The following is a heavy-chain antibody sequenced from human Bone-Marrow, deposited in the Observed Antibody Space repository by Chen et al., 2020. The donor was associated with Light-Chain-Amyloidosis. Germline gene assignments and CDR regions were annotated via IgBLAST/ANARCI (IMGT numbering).Heavy chain of an antibody. V-gene: IGHV2-5*02. Sequence: QITLVESGPTLVKPTETLTLTCTFSEFALTTAGMHVGWIRQPPGKALECLALVYWDDDKQYSPSLKNRLTVTKDTSRNLVVLTMTVLDPMDPATYFCALRTTMIDAPLYWGQGILVTVSS. CDR2: VYWDDDK. CDR3: ALRTTMIDAPLY. D-gene: IGHD3-22*01. CDR1: EFALTTAGMH. J-gene: IGHJ4*02.